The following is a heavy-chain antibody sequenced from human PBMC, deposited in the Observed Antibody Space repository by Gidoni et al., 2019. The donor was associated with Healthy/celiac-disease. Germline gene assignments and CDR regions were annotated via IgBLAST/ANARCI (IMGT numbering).Heavy chain of an antibody. CDR1: GFPFSSYA. CDR2: ISSNGGST. D-gene: IGHD2-2*01. CDR3: ARGGDIVVVPAAALGN. V-gene: IGHV3-64*01. J-gene: IGHJ4*02. Sequence: EVQLVESGGGLVQPGGSLRLSCAASGFPFSSYAMHWVRQAPGKGLEYVSAISSNGGSTYYANSVKGRFTISRDNSKNTLYLQMGSLRAEDMAVYYCARGGDIVVVPAAALGNWGQGTLVTVSS.